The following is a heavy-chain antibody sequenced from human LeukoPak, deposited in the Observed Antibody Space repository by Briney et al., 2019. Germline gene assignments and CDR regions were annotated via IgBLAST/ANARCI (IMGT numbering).Heavy chain of an antibody. V-gene: IGHV1-69*04. Sequence: GASVKVSCKASGGTSNSHAISWVRQAPGQGLEWMGRIIPNLGTTNHAQNFQDRVTLTADKSTNTAYMELTSLTSDDTAVYYCATTNDGGGYQWGDFFDFWGQGTLVTVSS. D-gene: IGHD3-22*01. CDR1: GGTSNSHA. CDR2: IIPNLGTT. J-gene: IGHJ4*02. CDR3: ATTNDGGGYQWGDFFDF.